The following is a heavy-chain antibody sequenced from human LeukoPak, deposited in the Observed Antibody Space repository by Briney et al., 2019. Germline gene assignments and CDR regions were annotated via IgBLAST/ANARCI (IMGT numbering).Heavy chain of an antibody. CDR1: GGSFSGYY. CDR3: ARALLRFLEGGFDY. CDR2: INHSGST. D-gene: IGHD3-3*01. Sequence: SETLSLTCAVYGGSFSGYYWTWIRQPPGKGLEWIGEINHSGSTNYNPSLKSRVTISVDTSKNQFSLKLSSVTAADTAIYYCARALLRFLEGGFDYWGQGTLVTVSS. V-gene: IGHV4-34*01. J-gene: IGHJ4*02.